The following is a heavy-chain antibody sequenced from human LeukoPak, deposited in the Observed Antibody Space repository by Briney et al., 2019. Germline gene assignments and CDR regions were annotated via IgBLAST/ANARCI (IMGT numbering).Heavy chain of an antibody. Sequence: GGSLRLSCVASGFSFNTYWMSWVRQAPGKGLEWVANIKQDGSEKYYVDSVKGRFTISRDNAKNSVYLQMNRLRVEDTAVYYCARDRESGYYPHAFDIWGQGTMVTVSS. D-gene: IGHD3-22*01. CDR1: GFSFNTYW. V-gene: IGHV3-7*01. CDR3: ARDRESGYYPHAFDI. CDR2: IKQDGSEK. J-gene: IGHJ3*02.